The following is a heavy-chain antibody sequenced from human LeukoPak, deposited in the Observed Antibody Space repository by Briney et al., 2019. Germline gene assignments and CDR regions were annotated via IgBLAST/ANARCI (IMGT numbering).Heavy chain of an antibody. D-gene: IGHD2-2*02. CDR3: ARYCSSTSCYTKANYYYYMDV. J-gene: IGHJ6*03. CDR2: ISGSGGST. CDR1: GFTFSSYA. V-gene: IGHV3-23*01. Sequence: QPGGSLRLSCAASGFTFSSYAMSWVRQAPGKGLEWVSAISGSGGSTYYADSVKGRFTIPRDNSKNTLYLQMNSLRAEDTAVYYCARYCSSTSCYTKANYYYYMDVWGKGTTVTVSS.